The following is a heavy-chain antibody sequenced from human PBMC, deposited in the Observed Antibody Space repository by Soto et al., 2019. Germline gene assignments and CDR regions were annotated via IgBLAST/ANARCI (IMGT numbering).Heavy chain of an antibody. CDR2: INSDGNST. Sequence: EVQLVESGGGLVQPGGSLRLPCAGSGFTFNTYWIHWVRQAPGKGLVWVSRINSDGNSTRYADSVKGRFTISRDNAKNTLYLKMNSLRAEDTAVYYCARGRYYGMDVWGQGTTVTVSS. V-gene: IGHV3-74*01. CDR1: GFTFNTYW. CDR3: ARGRYYGMDV. J-gene: IGHJ6*02.